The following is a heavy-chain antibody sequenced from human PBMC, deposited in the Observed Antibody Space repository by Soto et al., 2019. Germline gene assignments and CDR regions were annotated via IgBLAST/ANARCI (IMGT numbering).Heavy chain of an antibody. CDR3: ARDMVHRSYGRTFDY. D-gene: IGHD3-10*01. Sequence: QVQLQESGPGLVKPSGTLSLTCAVSGGSISSSNWWRWVRQPPGKGLEWIGEVYHSGSTNYNPSLKSRVTISVDKSKNQFSLKLSSVTAADTAVYYCARDMVHRSYGRTFDYWGQGTLVTVSS. CDR1: GGSISSSNW. J-gene: IGHJ4*02. V-gene: IGHV4-4*02. CDR2: VYHSGST.